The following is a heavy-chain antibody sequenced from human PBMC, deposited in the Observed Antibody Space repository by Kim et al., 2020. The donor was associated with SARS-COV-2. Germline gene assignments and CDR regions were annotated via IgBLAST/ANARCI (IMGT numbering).Heavy chain of an antibody. D-gene: IGHD3-22*01. V-gene: IGHV3-30*04. Sequence: GGSLRLSCAASGFTFSSYAMHWVRQAPGKGLEWVAVISYDGSNKYYADSVKGRFTISRDKSKNTLYLQMNSLGTEDTVMYYCARDGTYYYDSSALPDDYWGQGTLVTVSS. CDR3: ARDGTYYYDSSALPDDY. J-gene: IGHJ4*02. CDR2: ISYDGSNK. CDR1: GFTFSSYA.